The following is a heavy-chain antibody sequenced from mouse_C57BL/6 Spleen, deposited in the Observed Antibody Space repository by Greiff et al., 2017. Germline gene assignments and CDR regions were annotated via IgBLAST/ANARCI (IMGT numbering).Heavy chain of an antibody. D-gene: IGHD1-1*01. CDR3: ARGVVAPYYYAMDY. CDR1: GYTFTSYW. CDR2: IHPNSGST. Sequence: VQLQQPGAELVKPGASVKLSCKASGYTFTSYWMHWVKQRPGQGLEWIGMIHPNSGSTNYNEKFKSKATLTVDKSSSTAYMQLSSRTSADSAVYYCARGVVAPYYYAMDYWGQGTSVTVSS. J-gene: IGHJ4*01. V-gene: IGHV1-64*01.